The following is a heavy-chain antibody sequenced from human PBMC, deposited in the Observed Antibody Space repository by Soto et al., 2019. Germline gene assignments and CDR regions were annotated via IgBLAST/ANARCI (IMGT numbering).Heavy chain of an antibody. J-gene: IGHJ5*02. Sequence: GGSLRLSCAVSGFTFRTYLMSWVRQAPGKGLDWVANINQDGSVEYYADSVKGRFTISRDNAKNSLYLQMNSLRAEDTAVYYCAREYGDPWGQGTLVTVSS. CDR3: AREYGDP. D-gene: IGHD2-8*01. V-gene: IGHV3-7*01. CDR1: GFTFRTYL. CDR2: INQDGSVE.